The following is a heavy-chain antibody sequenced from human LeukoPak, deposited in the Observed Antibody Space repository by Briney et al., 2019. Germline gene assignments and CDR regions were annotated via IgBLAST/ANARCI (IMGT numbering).Heavy chain of an antibody. CDR2: ITSGSSTI. CDR3: ARAPYSNYGGYFDY. Sequence: GGSLRLSCAASGFTFTSHSMNWVRQAPGKGLEWVSYITSGSSTIYYADSVKGRFTISRDNAKNSLYLQMNSLRAEDTAVYYCARAPYSNYGGYFDYWGQGTLVTVSS. V-gene: IGHV3-48*04. D-gene: IGHD4-11*01. J-gene: IGHJ4*02. CDR1: GFTFTSHS.